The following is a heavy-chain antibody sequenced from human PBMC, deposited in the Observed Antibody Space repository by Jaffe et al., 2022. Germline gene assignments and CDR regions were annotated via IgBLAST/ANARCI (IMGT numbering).Heavy chain of an antibody. CDR2: IYWNDDK. CDR1: GFSLSTSGVG. Sequence: QITLKESGPTLVKPTQTLTLTCTFSGFSLSTSGVGVGWIRQPPGKALEWLALIYWNDDKRYSPSLKSRLTITKDTSKNQVVLTMTNMDPVDTATYYCAHRRVRLERTTAYNDAFDIWGQGTMVTVSS. CDR3: AHRRVRLERTTAYNDAFDI. V-gene: IGHV2-5*01. J-gene: IGHJ3*02. D-gene: IGHD1-1*01.